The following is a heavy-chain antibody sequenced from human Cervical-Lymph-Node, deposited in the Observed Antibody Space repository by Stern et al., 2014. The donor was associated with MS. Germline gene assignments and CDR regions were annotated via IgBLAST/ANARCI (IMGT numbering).Heavy chain of an antibody. Sequence: VQLVQSGAEVKKSGESLKISCKGAGYSFSSHWNAWVRQKPGKGLEWMGIIYPGDSDTRNSPSFQGHGSISVDKSSSTAYLQWSSLTDSDTAIYYCARQGNYHDSHAFDIWGQGTMVIVSS. CDR3: ARQGNYHDSHAFDI. CDR1: GYSFSSHW. V-gene: IGHV5-51*01. CDR2: IYPGDSDT. J-gene: IGHJ3*02. D-gene: IGHD3-22*01.